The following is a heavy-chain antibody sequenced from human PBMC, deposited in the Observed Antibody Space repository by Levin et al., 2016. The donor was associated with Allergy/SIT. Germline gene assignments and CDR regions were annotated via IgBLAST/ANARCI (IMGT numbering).Heavy chain of an antibody. J-gene: IGHJ4*02. CDR1: GFTFSNYA. CDR3: AKGSEQWVVLDFDY. V-gene: IGHV3-23*01. Sequence: GESLKISCAASGFTFSNYAMTWVRQAPGKGLEWVSGVSISGSSTYYADSVKGRFTISRDNSKNTLYLQMDSLRAEDTAVYYCAKGSEQWVVLDFDYWGQGTLVTVSS. CDR2: VSISGSST. D-gene: IGHD6-19*01.